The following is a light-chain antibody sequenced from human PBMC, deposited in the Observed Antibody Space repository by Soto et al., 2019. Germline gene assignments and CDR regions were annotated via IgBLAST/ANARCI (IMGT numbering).Light chain of an antibody. CDR3: QQSYRTTHT. V-gene: IGKV1-39*01. J-gene: IGKJ2*01. CDR2: AAS. Sequence: DIQMTQSPSSLSASVGDRVTISCRASQGVSNYLIWYQQRQGRAPKLLIYAASNLVSGVPSRFSGSGSGTNFTLTISSPQPEDFATYYCQQSYRTTHTFGQGTKLETK. CDR1: QGVSNY.